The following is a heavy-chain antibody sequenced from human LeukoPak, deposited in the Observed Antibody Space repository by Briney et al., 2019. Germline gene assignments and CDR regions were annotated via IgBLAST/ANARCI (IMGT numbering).Heavy chain of an antibody. CDR3: ARGGGVRRGTAAGFDY. D-gene: IGHD6-13*01. V-gene: IGHV1-69*13. J-gene: IGHJ4*02. CDR1: GGTFSSYA. Sequence: ASVKVSCKASGGTFSSYAISWVRQAPGQGLEWMGGIIPIFGTANYAQKFQGRVTITADESTSTAYMELSSLRSEDTAVYYCARGGGVRRGTAAGFDYWGQGILVTVSS. CDR2: IIPIFGTA.